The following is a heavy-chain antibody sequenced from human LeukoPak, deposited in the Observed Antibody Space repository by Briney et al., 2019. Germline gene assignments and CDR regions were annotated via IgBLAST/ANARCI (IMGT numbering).Heavy chain of an antibody. V-gene: IGHV4-31*03. CDR1: GGSISSGGYY. CDR3: ARSRYCSGGSCYSGDAFDI. J-gene: IGHJ3*02. Sequence: SQTLSLTCTVSGGSISSGGYYWSWIRQHPGKGLEWIGYIYYSGGTYYNPSLKSRVTISVDTSKNQFSLKLSSVTAADTAVYYCARSRYCSGGSCYSGDAFDIWGQGTMVTVSS. D-gene: IGHD2-15*01. CDR2: IYYSGGT.